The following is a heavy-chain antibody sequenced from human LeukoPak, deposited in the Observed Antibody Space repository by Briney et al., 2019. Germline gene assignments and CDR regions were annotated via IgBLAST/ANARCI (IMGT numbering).Heavy chain of an antibody. V-gene: IGHV4-34*01. CDR3: ARRASHSRVTMVRGVIVAANNHHFDY. Sequence: SETLSLTCAVYRGSFSGYYWSWIRQPPGKGLEWIGEINHSGTTNYNPSLKSRVTISVDTSKNQFSLKLSSVTAADTAVYYCARRASHSRVTMVRGVIVAANNHHFDYWGQGTQVTVSS. CDR2: INHSGTT. J-gene: IGHJ4*02. D-gene: IGHD3-10*01. CDR1: RGSFSGYY.